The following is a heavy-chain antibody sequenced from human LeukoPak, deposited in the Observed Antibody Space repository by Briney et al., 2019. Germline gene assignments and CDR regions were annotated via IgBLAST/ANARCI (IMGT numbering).Heavy chain of an antibody. Sequence: ASVKVSCKASGYTFTGYYMHWVRQAPGQGLEWMGWINPNSGGTNYAQKFQGRVTMTRDTSIATAYMELSRLRSDDTAVYYCARDQGEMATIPDYWGQGTLVTVLS. CDR1: GYTFTGYY. CDR3: ARDQGEMATIPDY. D-gene: IGHD5-24*01. CDR2: INPNSGGT. J-gene: IGHJ4*02. V-gene: IGHV1-2*02.